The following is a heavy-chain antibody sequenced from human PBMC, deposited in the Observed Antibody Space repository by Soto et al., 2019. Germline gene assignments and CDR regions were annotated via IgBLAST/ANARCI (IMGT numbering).Heavy chain of an antibody. D-gene: IGHD4-17*01. Sequence: QLQLQESGSGLVKPSQTLSLTCAVSGGSISSGGYSWSWIRQPPGKGLEWIGYIYHSGSTYYNPSLKSRVTIPVDRYKNQFSLKLSSVTAADTAVYYCARVGDYDPYYFDYWGQGTLVTVSS. CDR2: IYHSGST. CDR3: ARVGDYDPYYFDY. V-gene: IGHV4-30-2*01. J-gene: IGHJ4*02. CDR1: GGSISSGGYS.